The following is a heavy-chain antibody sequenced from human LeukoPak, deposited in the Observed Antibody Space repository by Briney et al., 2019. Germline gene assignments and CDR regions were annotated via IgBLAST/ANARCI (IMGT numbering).Heavy chain of an antibody. Sequence: GGSLRLSCAASGFTFSSYAMHWVRQAPGKGLENVSAISSNGGSTYYANSVKGRFTISRDNSKNTLYLQMGSLRAEDMAVYYCARVDIAAAGYDYWGQGTLVTVSS. CDR3: ARVDIAAAGYDY. V-gene: IGHV3-64*01. CDR1: GFTFSSYA. J-gene: IGHJ4*02. D-gene: IGHD6-13*01. CDR2: ISSNGGST.